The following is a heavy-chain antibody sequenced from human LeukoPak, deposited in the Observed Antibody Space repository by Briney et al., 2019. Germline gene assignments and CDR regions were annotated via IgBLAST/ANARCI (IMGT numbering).Heavy chain of an antibody. J-gene: IGHJ4*02. CDR1: GFTFSSYG. D-gene: IGHD3-10*01. CDR2: ISRSSDYI. CDR3: ARRAGVFDY. Sequence: GGSLRLSCAVPGFTFSSYGMSWVRQAPGKGLEWVSFISRSSDYIYYADSVKGRFTISRDNAKNSLYLQMNSLRAEDTAVYYCARRAGVFDYWGQGTLVTVSS. V-gene: IGHV3-21*01.